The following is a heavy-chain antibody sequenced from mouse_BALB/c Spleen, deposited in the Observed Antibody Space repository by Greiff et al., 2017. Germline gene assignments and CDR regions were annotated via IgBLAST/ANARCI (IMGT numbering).Heavy chain of an antibody. Sequence: EVQVVESGPSLVKPSQTLSLTCSVTGDSITSGYWNWIRKFPGNKLEYMGYISYSGSTYYNPSLKSRISITRDTSKNQYYLQLNSVTTEDTATYYCASYGNYDRVWFAYWGQGTLVTVSA. CDR1: GDSITSGY. V-gene: IGHV3-8*02. CDR2: ISYSGST. D-gene: IGHD2-1*01. CDR3: ASYGNYDRVWFAY. J-gene: IGHJ3*01.